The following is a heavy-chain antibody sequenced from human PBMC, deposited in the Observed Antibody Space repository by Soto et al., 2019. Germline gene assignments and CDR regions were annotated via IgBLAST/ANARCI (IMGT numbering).Heavy chain of an antibody. J-gene: IGHJ6*02. V-gene: IGHV1-2*02. CDR3: AIGGKWFGELLPDYYYYYGMDV. D-gene: IGHD3-10*01. CDR2: INPNSGGT. CDR1: GYTFTGYY. Sequence: GASVKVSCKASGYTFTGYYMHWVRQAPGQGLEWMGWINPNSGGTNYAQKFQGRVTMTRDTSISTAYRELSRLRSDDTAVYYCAIGGKWFGELLPDYYYYYGMDVWGQGTTVTVSS.